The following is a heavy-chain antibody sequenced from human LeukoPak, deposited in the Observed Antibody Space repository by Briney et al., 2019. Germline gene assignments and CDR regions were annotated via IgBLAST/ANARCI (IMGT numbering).Heavy chain of an antibody. V-gene: IGHV1-18*01. CDR1: GYAFTSYG. Sequence: ASVKVSCKASGYAFTSYGISWVRQAPGQWLEWMGWISAYNGNTNYAQKLQGRVTMTTDTSTSTAYMELRGLRSDDTAVYYCARGPSYYYDSSGINPWGQGTLVTVSS. D-gene: IGHD3-22*01. CDR3: ARGPSYYYDSSGINP. J-gene: IGHJ5*02. CDR2: ISAYNGNT.